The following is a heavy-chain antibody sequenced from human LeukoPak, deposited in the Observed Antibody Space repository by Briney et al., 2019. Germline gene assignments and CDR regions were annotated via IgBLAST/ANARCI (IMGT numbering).Heavy chain of an antibody. Sequence: SVKVSCKASGGTFISYAISWVRQAPGQGLEWMGGIIPIFGTANYAQKFQGRVTITADESTSTAYMELSSLRSEDTAVYYCARGADGYSPFDYWGQGTLVTVSS. D-gene: IGHD5-24*01. CDR1: GGTFISYA. V-gene: IGHV1-69*13. CDR2: IIPIFGTA. J-gene: IGHJ4*02. CDR3: ARGADGYSPFDY.